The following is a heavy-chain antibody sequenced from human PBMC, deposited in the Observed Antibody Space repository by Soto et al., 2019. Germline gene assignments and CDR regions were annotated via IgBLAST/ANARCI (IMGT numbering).Heavy chain of an antibody. J-gene: IGHJ4*02. V-gene: IGHV3-23*01. CDR2: ISASGGNA. Sequence: VQLLESGGALAQPGGSLRLFCAASGFTFRSYAMSWVRQAPGKGLEWVSGISASGGNAYHAESVKGRFTVSRDNIKNILDLQMNSLRVDDTAVYHCVRSGYSYGPNKYYFDYWGQGTLVSVSS. CDR3: VRSGYSYGPNKYYFDY. CDR1: GFTFRSYA. D-gene: IGHD5-18*01.